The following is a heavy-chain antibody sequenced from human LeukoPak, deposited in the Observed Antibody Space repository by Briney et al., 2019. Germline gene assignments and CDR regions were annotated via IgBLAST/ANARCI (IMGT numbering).Heavy chain of an antibody. Sequence: GGSLRLSCAASGFTFSSYWMHWVRQAPGKGLVRVSRINSDGSSTSYADSVKGRFTISRDNAKNTLYLQMNSLRAEDTAVYYCARDLSDYGDAYYYGMDVWGQGTTVTVSS. CDR3: ARDLSDYGDAYYYGMDV. CDR1: GFTFSSYW. CDR2: INSDGSST. J-gene: IGHJ6*02. D-gene: IGHD4-17*01. V-gene: IGHV3-74*01.